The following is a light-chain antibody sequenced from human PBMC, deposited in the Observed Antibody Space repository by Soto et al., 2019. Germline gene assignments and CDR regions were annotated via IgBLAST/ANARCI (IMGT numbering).Light chain of an antibody. J-gene: IGLJ3*02. V-gene: IGLV2-14*01. CDR3: SSYTSSSTLV. Sequence: QSALTQPASVSGSPGQSITISCTGTSRDVGGYNYVSWYQQHPGKAPKLMIYEVSNRPSGVSNRFSGSKSGNTASLTIPGLQAEDEADYYCSSYTSSSTLVFGGGTKLTVL. CDR1: SRDVGGYNY. CDR2: EVS.